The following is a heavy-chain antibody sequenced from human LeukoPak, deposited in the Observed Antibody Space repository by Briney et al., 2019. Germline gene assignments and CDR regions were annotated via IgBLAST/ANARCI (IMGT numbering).Heavy chain of an antibody. CDR3: ARDNPRSYYYYMDV. V-gene: IGHV3-7*01. CDR1: GFTFSSYW. Sequence: GGSLRLSCAASGFTFSSYWMSWVRQAPGKGLEWVANIKQDGSEKYYVDSVKGRFTISRDNAKNSLYLQMNSLRAEDTAVYYCARDNPRSYYYYMDVWGKGTTVTVSS. CDR2: IKQDGSEK. D-gene: IGHD1-14*01. J-gene: IGHJ6*03.